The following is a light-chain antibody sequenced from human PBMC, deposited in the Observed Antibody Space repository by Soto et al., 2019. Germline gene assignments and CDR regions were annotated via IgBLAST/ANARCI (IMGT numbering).Light chain of an antibody. J-gene: IGKJ3*01. CDR3: QQYGSTPFT. V-gene: IGKV3-20*01. CDR2: GAS. Sequence: DIVVTQSPGTLSLSPGERATISCRASQSVSSNYLAWYQQKPGKAPRLLIYGASRRYSDIPDRVSGSWSGTDFTLIISRLEPEDFAMYYCQQYGSTPFTFGPGTKVDVK. CDR1: QSVSSNY.